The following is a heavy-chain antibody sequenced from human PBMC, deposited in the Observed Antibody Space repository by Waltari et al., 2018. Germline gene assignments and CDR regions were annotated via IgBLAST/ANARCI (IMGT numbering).Heavy chain of an antibody. V-gene: IGHV4-38-2*01. CDR3: ASSSIAARSFDY. Sequence: QVQLQESGPGLVKPSETLSLTCAVSGYSISSGYYWGWIRQPPGKGLEWIGSIYHSGSTYYNPSLKGRVTISVDTSKNQFSLKLSSVTAADTAVYYCASSSIAARSFDYWGQGTLVTVSS. CDR1: GYSISSGYY. D-gene: IGHD6-6*01. CDR2: IYHSGST. J-gene: IGHJ4*02.